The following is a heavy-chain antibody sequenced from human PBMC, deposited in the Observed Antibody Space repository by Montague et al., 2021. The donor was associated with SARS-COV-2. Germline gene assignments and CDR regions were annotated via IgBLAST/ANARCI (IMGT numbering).Heavy chain of an antibody. V-gene: IGHV4-34*01. CDR2: INQDGTS. D-gene: IGHD3-9*01. J-gene: IGHJ3*02. CDR3: ARGRPVRMPMRHFERTSSGALDM. CDR1: RGSFSNYY. Sequence: SETLSLTCAVSRGSFSNYYWTWVRQAPGKGLIWIGEINQDGTSNYNPSLKSRVTLSIDTSKNQISLKVTSVTAGDTAVYYCARGRPVRMPMRHFERTSSGALDMWGQGTPVIVSS.